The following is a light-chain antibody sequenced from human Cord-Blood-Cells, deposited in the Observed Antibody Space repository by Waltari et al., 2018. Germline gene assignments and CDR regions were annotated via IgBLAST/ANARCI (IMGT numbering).Light chain of an antibody. CDR1: SSDVGSYNL. Sequence: QSALTQPASVSGSPAQSITISCTGTSSDVGSYNLVSWYQQHPGKAPKLMIYEGSKRTSGVSNRCSASKSGNTASLTIAGLQAEDEADYYCCSYAGSSTYVFGTGTKVTVL. CDR2: EGS. CDR3: CSYAGSSTYV. J-gene: IGLJ1*01. V-gene: IGLV2-23*01.